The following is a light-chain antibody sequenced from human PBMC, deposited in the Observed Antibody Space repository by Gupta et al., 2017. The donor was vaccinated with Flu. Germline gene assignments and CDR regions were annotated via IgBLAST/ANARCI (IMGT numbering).Light chain of an antibody. CDR3: QQDVNSPIT. CDR1: QTMRRTY. V-gene: IGKV3-20*01. J-gene: IGKJ5*01. CDR2: DAS. Sequence: GTLALPPAEAATPSCRAIQTMRRTYLAWYQQKPGQAPRLLIHDASTRAIGTPDRFTGSGSGTDFTLTISRLEPEDFAVYYCQQDVNSPITFGQGTRLEIK.